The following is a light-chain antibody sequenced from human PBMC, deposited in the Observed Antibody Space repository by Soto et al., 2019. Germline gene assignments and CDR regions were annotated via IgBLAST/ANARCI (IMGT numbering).Light chain of an antibody. Sequence: DIVLTQSPGTLSLSPGERATLSCRASQSVSSNHLAWYQQKPGQAPRLLIYGGSSRATGIPVRFSGSGSETDFTLTITRLEPEDFAVYFCQHYGSSPPVTFGQGTRLEIK. CDR3: QHYGSSPPVT. J-gene: IGKJ5*01. CDR1: QSVSSNH. V-gene: IGKV3-20*01. CDR2: GGS.